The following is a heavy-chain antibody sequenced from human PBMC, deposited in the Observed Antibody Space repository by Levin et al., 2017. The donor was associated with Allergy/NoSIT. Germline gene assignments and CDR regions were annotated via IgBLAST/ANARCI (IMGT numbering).Heavy chain of an antibody. D-gene: IGHD3-9*01. CDR2: IIPIFGTA. CDR1: GGTFSSYA. J-gene: IGHJ5*02. V-gene: IGHV1-69*06. CDR3: ARDFPRYYDILTGYNNWFDP. Sequence: SVKVSCKASGGTFSSYAISWVRQAPGQGLEWMGGIIPIFGTANYAQKFQGRVTITADKSTSTAYMELSSLRSEDTAVYYCARDFPRYYDILTGYNNWFDPWGQGTLVTVSS.